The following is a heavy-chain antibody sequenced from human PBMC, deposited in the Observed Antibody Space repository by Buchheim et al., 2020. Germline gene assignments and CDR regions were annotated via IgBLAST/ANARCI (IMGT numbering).Heavy chain of an antibody. J-gene: IGHJ4*02. CDR2: IYYSGST. CDR3: ARGQNHHYDFWSGRYYFDY. CDR1: GGSISSGGYY. Sequence: QVQLQESGPGLVKPSQTLSLTCTVSGGSISSGGYYWSWIRQHPGKGLEWIGYIYYSGSTYYNPSLKSRVTLSVDQSKNQFSLKLSSVTAADTAVYYCARGQNHHYDFWSGRYYFDYWGQGTL. D-gene: IGHD3-3*01. V-gene: IGHV4-31*03.